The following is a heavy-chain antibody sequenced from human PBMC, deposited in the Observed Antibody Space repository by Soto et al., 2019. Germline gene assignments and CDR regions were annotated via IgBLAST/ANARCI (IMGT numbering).Heavy chain of an antibody. V-gene: IGHV1-18*04. D-gene: IGHD4-17*01. CDR1: GYTFTSYG. CDR3: ARNQYGDSPSHRYGLDV. Sequence: RASVKVSCKASGYTFTSYGISWVGQAPGQGLEWMGWISDYNGNTNYAQKLQGRFTMTTDTSTSTAYMELRSLRSDDTAVYYCARNQYGDSPSHRYGLDVWGQGTTVTVSS. CDR2: ISDYNGNT. J-gene: IGHJ6*02.